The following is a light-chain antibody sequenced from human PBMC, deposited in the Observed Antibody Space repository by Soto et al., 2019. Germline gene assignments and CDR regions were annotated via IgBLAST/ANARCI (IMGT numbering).Light chain of an antibody. CDR2: AAS. Sequence: EIVMTQSPATLSVSPGDRATLSCRASESVTSSLAWYQQKPGQPPRLLIYAASTRATDVPARFSGGGSETEFTLTISSLQSEDFAVYFCQQYNIWRLWTFGQGTKVEIK. J-gene: IGKJ1*01. CDR3: QQYNIWRLWT. V-gene: IGKV3-15*01. CDR1: ESVTSS.